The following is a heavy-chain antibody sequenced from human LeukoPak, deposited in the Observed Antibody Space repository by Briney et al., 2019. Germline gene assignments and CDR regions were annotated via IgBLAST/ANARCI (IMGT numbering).Heavy chain of an antibody. J-gene: IGHJ5*02. CDR2: IIPIFGTA. CDR1: GYTFTSYG. V-gene: IGHV1-69*13. Sequence: SVKVSCKASGYTFTSYGISWVRQAPGQGLEWMGGIIPIFGTANYAQKFQGRVTITADESTSTAYMELSSLRSEDTAVYYCARGRVTYYDFWSGTHNWFDPWGQGTLVTVSS. D-gene: IGHD3-3*01. CDR3: ARGRVTYYDFWSGTHNWFDP.